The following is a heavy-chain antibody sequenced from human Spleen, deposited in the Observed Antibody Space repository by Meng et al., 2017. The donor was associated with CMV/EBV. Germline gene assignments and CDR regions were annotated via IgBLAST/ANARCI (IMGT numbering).Heavy chain of an antibody. CDR3: ARVDTAYDLPFDY. V-gene: IGHV3-30*04. Sequence: GGPRRLPGAPSGFAFTRYPMPWFRQAPGKGLEWLAIISFDGTNIYYADSVRGRFTLSRDNTKNTVFLQMTNLRADDTAVYYCARVDTAYDLPFDYWGQGTLVTVSS. J-gene: IGHJ4*02. D-gene: IGHD3-3*01. CDR1: GFAFTRYP. CDR2: ISFDGTNI.